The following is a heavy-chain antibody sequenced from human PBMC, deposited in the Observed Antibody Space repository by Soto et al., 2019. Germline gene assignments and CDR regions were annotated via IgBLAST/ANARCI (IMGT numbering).Heavy chain of an antibody. D-gene: IGHD6-13*01. CDR2: INHSGST. J-gene: IGHJ6*02. V-gene: IGHV4-39*07. CDR3: ARIAAAGTAGDYYYGMDV. CDR1: GGSISSSSYY. Sequence: GGSISSSSYYWDWIRQPPGKGLECIGEINHSGSTNYNPSLKSRVTISVDTSKNQFSLKLSSVTAADTAVYYCARIAAAGTAGDYYYGMDVWGQGTTVTDAS.